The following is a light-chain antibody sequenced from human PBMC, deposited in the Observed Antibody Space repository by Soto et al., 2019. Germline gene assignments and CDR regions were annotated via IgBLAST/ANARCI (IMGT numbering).Light chain of an antibody. CDR3: QQYNNLPS. V-gene: IGKV1-5*01. J-gene: IGKJ5*01. CDR2: DAS. CDR1: QSISSW. Sequence: DIQMNQSPSTLSASVGDRVTITCRASQSISSWLAWYQQKPGKAPKLLIYDASSLESGVPSRFSGSGSETEFTLTIRSLQSEDFAVYFCQQYNNLPSFGQGTLLEI.